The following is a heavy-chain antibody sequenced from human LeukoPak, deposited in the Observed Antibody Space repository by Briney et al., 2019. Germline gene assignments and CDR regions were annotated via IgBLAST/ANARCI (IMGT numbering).Heavy chain of an antibody. V-gene: IGHV1-8*02. CDR1: GGTFSSYD. CDR3: ARGVRDFWSGQNFDY. CDR2: MNPNSGNT. J-gene: IGHJ4*02. Sequence: AASVKVSCKASGGTFSSYDINWVRQATGQGLEWMGWMNPNSGNTGYAQKFQGRVTMTRNTSISTAYMELSSLRSEDTAVYYCARGVRDFWSGQNFDYWGQGTLVTVSS. D-gene: IGHD3-3*01.